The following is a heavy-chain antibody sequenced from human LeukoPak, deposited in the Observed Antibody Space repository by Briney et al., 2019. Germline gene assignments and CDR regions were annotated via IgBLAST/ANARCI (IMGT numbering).Heavy chain of an antibody. CDR2: INPNSGGT. Sequence: ASVKVSCKASGYTFTGYYMHWVRQAPGQGLEWVGWINPNSGGTNYAQKFQGRVTMTRDTSISTAYMELSRLRSDDTAVYYCARRRGGYDYVIDYWGQGTLVTVSS. J-gene: IGHJ4*02. CDR1: GYTFTGYY. V-gene: IGHV1-2*02. CDR3: ARRRGGYDYVIDY. D-gene: IGHD5-12*01.